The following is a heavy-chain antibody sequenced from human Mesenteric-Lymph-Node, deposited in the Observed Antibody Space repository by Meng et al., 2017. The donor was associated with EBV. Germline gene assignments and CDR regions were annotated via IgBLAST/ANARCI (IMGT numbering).Heavy chain of an antibody. CDR1: VVSISSSNW. CDR2: IYDGGFT. V-gene: IGHV4-4*02. D-gene: IGHD6-19*01. Sequence: VPWEGSGQGLGYPSVALSLPYAVSVVSISSSNWWNWVRQPPGKGLEWIVEIYDGGFTNDNPSLKSRVTISLDKSKNQFSLKLTSVTAADTAVYYCARKDGNGWWYFDLWGRGTLVTVSS. J-gene: IGHJ2*01. CDR3: ARKDGNGWWYFDL.